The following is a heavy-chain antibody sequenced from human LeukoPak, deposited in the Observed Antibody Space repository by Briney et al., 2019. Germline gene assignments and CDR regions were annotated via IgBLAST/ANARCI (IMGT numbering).Heavy chain of an antibody. D-gene: IGHD5-24*01. CDR1: GFAVSNNF. V-gene: IGHV3-53*01. CDR3: GGGDGHNHGDY. CDR2: IYRGGTI. J-gene: IGHJ4*02. Sequence: GGSLRLSCAASGFAVSNNFMSWVRQAPGKGLEWVSVIYRGGTIYYADSVRGRFTISRDNSKNTLYLQMISLRAEDTAVYYCGGGDGHNHGDYWGQGTLVTVS.